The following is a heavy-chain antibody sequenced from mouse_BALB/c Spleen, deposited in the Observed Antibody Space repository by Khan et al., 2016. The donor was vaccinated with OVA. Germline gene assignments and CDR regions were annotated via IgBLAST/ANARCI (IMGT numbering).Heavy chain of an antibody. V-gene: IGHV1-69*02. Sequence: QVQLQQPGAELVRPGASVKLSCKASGYSFTSYWMNWVKQRPGQGLEWIGLIHPSDSDTRLNQKFKDKVTLTVDKSSSTAYMQLSSPTSEDSAVYYCARGDTASYWYFDVWGAGTTVTVSS. J-gene: IGHJ1*01. CDR1: GYSFTSYW. CDR3: ARGDTASYWYFDV. CDR2: IHPSDSDT. D-gene: IGHD1-2*01.